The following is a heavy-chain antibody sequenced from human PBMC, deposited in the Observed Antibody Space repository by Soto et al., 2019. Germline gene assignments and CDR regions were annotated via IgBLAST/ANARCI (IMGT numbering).Heavy chain of an antibody. D-gene: IGHD5-18*01. CDR3: ARGGYSYGPPEH. V-gene: IGHV1-69*13. CDR1: GGTFSSYA. J-gene: IGHJ1*01. Sequence: SVKVSCKASGGTFSSYAISWVRQAPGQGLEWMGGIIPIFGTANYAQKFQGRVTITADESTSTAYMELSSLRSEDTAVYYCARGGYSYGPPEHWGQGTLVTVSS. CDR2: IIPIFGTA.